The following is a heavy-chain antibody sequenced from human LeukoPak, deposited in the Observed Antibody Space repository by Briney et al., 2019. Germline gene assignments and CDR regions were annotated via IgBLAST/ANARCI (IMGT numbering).Heavy chain of an antibody. CDR1: GGSISSYY. CDR3: AREGEGYNPAGGWFDP. D-gene: IGHD5-24*01. V-gene: IGHV4-4*07. CDR2: IYTSGST. Sequence: SETLSLTCTVSGGSISSYYWSLIRQPAGKGLEWIGRIYTSGSTNYNPSLKSRVTMSVDTSKNQFSLKLSSVTAADTAVYYCAREGEGYNPAGGWFDPWGQGTLVTVSS. J-gene: IGHJ5*02.